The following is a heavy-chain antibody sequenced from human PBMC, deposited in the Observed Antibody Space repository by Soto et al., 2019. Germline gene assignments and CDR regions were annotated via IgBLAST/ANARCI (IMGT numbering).Heavy chain of an antibody. CDR2: ISRSGDFT. CDR1: GFTFSNYA. J-gene: IGHJ4*02. V-gene: IGHV3-23*01. Sequence: EVQLLESGGGLVQPGGSLTLSCATSGFTFSNYAVNWVRQAPGKGLEWVSSISRSGDFTYYADSVKGRFTVSRDNSKNTLYLQMNSLRAEDTALYYCAKDRTPTGDWSEFDYWGQGTLVTGS. D-gene: IGHD7-27*01. CDR3: AKDRTPTGDWSEFDY.